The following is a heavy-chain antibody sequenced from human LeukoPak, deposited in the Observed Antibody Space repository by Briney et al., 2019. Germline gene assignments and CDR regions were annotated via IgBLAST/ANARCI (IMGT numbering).Heavy chain of an antibody. CDR2: IYYSGST. CDR1: GGSISSSSYY. D-gene: IGHD3-10*01. Sequence: SETLSLTCTVSGGSISSSSYYGGWIHQPPGKGLEWIGSIYYSGSTYYNPSLKSRVTISVDTSKNQFSLKLSSVTAADTAVYYCASIWFGDGYWGQGTLVTVSS. V-gene: IGHV4-39*01. CDR3: ASIWFGDGY. J-gene: IGHJ4*02.